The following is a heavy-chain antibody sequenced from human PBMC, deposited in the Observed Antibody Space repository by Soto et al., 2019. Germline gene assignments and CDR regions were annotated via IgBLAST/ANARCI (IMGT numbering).Heavy chain of an antibody. V-gene: IGHV1-3*01. J-gene: IGHJ4*02. D-gene: IGHD3-10*01. CDR1: GYTFTSYA. Sequence: QVQLVQSGAEVKKPGASVKVSCKASGYTFTSYAMHWVRQAPGQRLEWMGWINAGSGNTKYSQKFQGRVTITTDTSASTAYMELSSLRSEDTAVYYWARAPGGPSFDYWGQGTLVTVSS. CDR3: ARAPGGPSFDY. CDR2: INAGSGNT.